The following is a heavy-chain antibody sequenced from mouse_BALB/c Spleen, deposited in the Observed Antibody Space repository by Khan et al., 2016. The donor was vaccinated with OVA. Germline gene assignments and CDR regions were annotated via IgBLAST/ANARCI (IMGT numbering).Heavy chain of an antibody. CDR1: GYTFTKNG. J-gene: IGHJ4*01. CDR2: INTYTGEP. CDR3: ARVGYAGTMDS. V-gene: IGHV9-3-1*01. Sequence: QIQLVQSGPELKKPGEPVKISCKASGYTFTKNGMNWAKQAPGQGLKWMGWINTYTGEPTYAADFKGRFAFSLETSASTAYLQINNRKNEDTATYFCARVGYAGTMDSWGQGTSVTVSP. D-gene: IGHD2-14*01.